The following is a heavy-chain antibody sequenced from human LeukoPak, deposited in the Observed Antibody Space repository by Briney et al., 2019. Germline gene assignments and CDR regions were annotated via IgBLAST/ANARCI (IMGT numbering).Heavy chain of an antibody. CDR3: ARGRYFDY. V-gene: IGHV5-51*01. Sequence: GESLKISCKGSRYSCATYWIGWVRQMPGKGLEWMGIIFPADSSITYSPSFQGQVTISADKSISTAYLQWSSPEASDTAIYYCARGRYFDYWGQGTLVTVSS. CDR1: RYSCATYW. CDR2: IFPADSSI. J-gene: IGHJ4*02.